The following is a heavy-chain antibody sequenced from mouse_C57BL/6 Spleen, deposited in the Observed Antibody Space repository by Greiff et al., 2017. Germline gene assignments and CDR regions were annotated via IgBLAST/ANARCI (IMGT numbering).Heavy chain of an antibody. J-gene: IGHJ3*01. CDR1: GFTFTDYY. D-gene: IGHD3-2*02. CDR2: IRNKANGYTT. V-gene: IGHV7-3*01. Sequence: EVQLVESGGGLVQPGGSLRLSCAASGFTFTDYYMSWVRQPPGKALEWLGFIRNKANGYTTEYSASVKGRFTISRDNSQSIRYLQMNALRAEDSATYYCARYGAQAVFAYWGQGTLVTVAA. CDR3: ARYGAQAVFAY.